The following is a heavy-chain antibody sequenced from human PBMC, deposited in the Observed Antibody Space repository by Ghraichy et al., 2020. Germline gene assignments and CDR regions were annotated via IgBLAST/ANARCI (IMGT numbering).Heavy chain of an antibody. CDR2: IYHSGTT. D-gene: IGHD6-13*01. CDR3: ARHSTTYRCVAFDV. CDR1: GGSISSTNW. J-gene: IGHJ3*01. Sequence: SQTLSLTCDVSGGSISSTNWWSWVRHPPGKGLEWIGEIYHSGTTNYNPSLKSRVTISVDKSKNQVSLKLTSVTAADSAVYYCARHSTTYRCVAFDVWGQGTMVTVSS. V-gene: IGHV4-4*02.